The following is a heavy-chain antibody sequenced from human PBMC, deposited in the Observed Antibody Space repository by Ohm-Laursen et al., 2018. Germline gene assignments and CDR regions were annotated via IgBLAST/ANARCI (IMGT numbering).Heavy chain of an antibody. CDR1: GGSFSGYY. CDR2: INHSGST. D-gene: IGHD1-7*01. J-gene: IGHJ5*02. Sequence: SETLSLTCAVYGGSFSGYYWSWIRQPPGKGLEWIGEINHSGSTNYSPSLKSRVTISVDTSKNQFSLKLSSVTAADTAVYYCARDRYNWNYYSFDPWGQGTLVTVSS. V-gene: IGHV4-34*01. CDR3: ARDRYNWNYYSFDP.